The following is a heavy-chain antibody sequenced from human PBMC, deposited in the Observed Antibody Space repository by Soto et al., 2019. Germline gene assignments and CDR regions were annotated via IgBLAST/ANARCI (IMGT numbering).Heavy chain of an antibody. Sequence: GESLKISCKGSGYSFTSYWIGWVRQMPGKGLEWMGIIYPGDSDTRHRPSFQGQVTLSADKSISTAYLQWSSLKASDTAMYYCARQAYSSSSYYYYYYMDVWGKGTTVTVSS. J-gene: IGHJ6*03. D-gene: IGHD6-6*01. CDR1: GYSFTSYW. CDR3: ARQAYSSSSYYYYYYMDV. CDR2: IYPGDSDT. V-gene: IGHV5-51*01.